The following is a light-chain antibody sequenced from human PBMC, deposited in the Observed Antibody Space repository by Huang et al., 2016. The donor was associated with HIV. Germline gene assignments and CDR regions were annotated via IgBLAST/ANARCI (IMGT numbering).Light chain of an antibody. CDR3: QQFYNMPYT. Sequence: DILLTQSPDSLAVSLGERATLTCRSSRSLLFASNSKNFLAWYQQKPGQSPKLRMYMASARESGVPERFTGSGSGTEFTLTIASLQAEDVAVYYCQQFYNMPYTFGRGTRLEI. J-gene: IGKJ2*01. V-gene: IGKV4-1*01. CDR2: MAS. CDR1: RSLLFASNSKNF.